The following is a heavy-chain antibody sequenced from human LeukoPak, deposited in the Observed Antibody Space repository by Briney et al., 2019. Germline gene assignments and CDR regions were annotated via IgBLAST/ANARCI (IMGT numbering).Heavy chain of an antibody. D-gene: IGHD2-2*01. Sequence: GESLKISCKGSGYSFTSYWIGWVRQMPGKGLEWMGIIYPGDSDTRYSPSFQGQVTISADKSISTAYLQWSSLKASDTAMYYCARGGEYCSSNSCYEHWFDPWGQGTLVTVSS. CDR1: GYSFTSYW. V-gene: IGHV5-51*01. J-gene: IGHJ5*02. CDR2: IYPGDSDT. CDR3: ARGGEYCSSNSCYEHWFDP.